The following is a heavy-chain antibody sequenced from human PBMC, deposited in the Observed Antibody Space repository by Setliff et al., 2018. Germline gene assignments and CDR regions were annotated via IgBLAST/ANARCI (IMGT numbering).Heavy chain of an antibody. J-gene: IGHJ3*02. CDR1: GGSISSDNDL. CDR3: AREVVNPISSDAFDI. V-gene: IGHV4-30-4*08. Sequence: SETLSLTCTVSGGSISSDNDLWSWLRQSPGKGLEWIAYIDYRGRAYYTPSLESRVSISVDTSKNQFSLRLSSVTAADTAVYYCAREVVNPISSDAFDIWGQGTMVTVSS. D-gene: IGHD2-2*01. CDR2: IDYRGRA.